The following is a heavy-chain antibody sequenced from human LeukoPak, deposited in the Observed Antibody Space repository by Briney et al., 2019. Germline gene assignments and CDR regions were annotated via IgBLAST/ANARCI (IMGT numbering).Heavy chain of an antibody. CDR1: GHRFTSYW. CDR3: AREKRESRDGRLRYFDWLSLPAPFDY. Sequence: GESLKISCQRSGHRFTSYWIGWVRQLAGKVLECMGTIYPSDSDTRHRPSFQGQVSISTHQSTSATYLPATSLEASDTGMYCCAREKRESRDGRLRYFDWLSLPAPFDYWGQGTLVTVSS. D-gene: IGHD3-9*01. V-gene: IGHV5-51*01. J-gene: IGHJ4*02. CDR2: IYPSDSDT.